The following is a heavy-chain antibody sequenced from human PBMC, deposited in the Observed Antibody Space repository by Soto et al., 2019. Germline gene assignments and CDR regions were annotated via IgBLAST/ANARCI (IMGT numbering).Heavy chain of an antibody. D-gene: IGHD6-19*01. CDR2: IYPRDSDI. CDR3: ARRKPLGSRVWYN. Sequence: GESLRISGKVVGGSFTDFCIGWVRHRPGKGLEWVGSIYPRDSDIRDNPSFEGQVTDSADRSTTTAFLQWSSLMASDNAIYQCARRKPLGSRVWYNWGQGTLVPV. V-gene: IGHV5-51*01. J-gene: IGHJ4*02. CDR1: GGSFTDFC.